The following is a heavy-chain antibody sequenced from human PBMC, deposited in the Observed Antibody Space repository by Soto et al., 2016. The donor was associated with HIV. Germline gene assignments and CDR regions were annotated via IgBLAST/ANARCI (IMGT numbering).Heavy chain of an antibody. CDR2: ITKGGSVV. J-gene: IGHJ6*03. CDR1: GFNFSDYY. CDR3: ARPPRRSPDYYYMEV. V-gene: IGHV3-11*04. D-gene: IGHD6-25*01. Sequence: QVQLVESGGGLVKPGGSLRLSCGGSGFNFSDYYMTWIRQAPGKRLEWVSYITKGGSVVYYGDFVKGRFLISRDNTKNSVYLDLKSLGVEDTAVYYCARPPRRSPDYYYMEVWGKGTTVTVSS.